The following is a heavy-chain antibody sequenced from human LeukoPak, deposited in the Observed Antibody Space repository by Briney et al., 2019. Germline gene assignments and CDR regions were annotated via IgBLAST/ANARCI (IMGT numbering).Heavy chain of an antibody. J-gene: IGHJ4*02. CDR3: AKYLGGLDC. V-gene: IGHV4-39*07. CDR2: IIYSGST. D-gene: IGHD2-15*01. CDR1: SGSISTSNYY. Sequence: SETLSLTCTVSSGSISTSNYYWGWVRQPPGKALEWIGNIIYSGSTYYSPSLKSRVTISLDTSRNQFSLKLNSVTAADTAVYYCAKYLGGLDCWGPGTLVTVSS.